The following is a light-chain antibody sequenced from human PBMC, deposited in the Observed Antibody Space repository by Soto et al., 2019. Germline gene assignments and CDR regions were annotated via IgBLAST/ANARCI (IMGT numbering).Light chain of an antibody. Sequence: QSALAQPPSASGSPGQSVTISCAGTSNDVGGYNFVSWYQQHPGKAPKLMIFEVSKRPSGVPDRFSGSKSGNTAPLTVSGLQAEDEADYYCSSYAGNNIFYVFGTGTKLTVL. CDR1: SNDVGGYNF. CDR3: SSYAGNNIFYV. CDR2: EVS. V-gene: IGLV2-8*01. J-gene: IGLJ1*01.